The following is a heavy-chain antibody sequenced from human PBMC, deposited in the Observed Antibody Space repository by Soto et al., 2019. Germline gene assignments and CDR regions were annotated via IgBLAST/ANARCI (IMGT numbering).Heavy chain of an antibody. D-gene: IGHD2-2*02. Sequence: QVQLVQSGAEVKKPGASVKVSCKASGYTFTSYYMHWVREAPGQGLEWMGIINPSGGSTSYAQKCQGRVTMTSDTSTSTVYMELSSLRSEHTAVYYCARDGGHPKNTVVFRQHYYYYMDVWGKGTTVTVAS. CDR3: ARDGGHPKNTVVFRQHYYYYMDV. CDR1: GYTFTSYY. J-gene: IGHJ6*03. CDR2: INPSGGST. V-gene: IGHV1-46*03.